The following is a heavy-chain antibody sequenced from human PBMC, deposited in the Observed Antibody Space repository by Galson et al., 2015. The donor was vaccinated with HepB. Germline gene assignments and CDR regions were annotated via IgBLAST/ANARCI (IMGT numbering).Heavy chain of an antibody. CDR2: INAGNGNT. D-gene: IGHD4-17*01. Sequence: SVKVSCKASGYTFTSYAMHWVRQAPGQRLEWMGWINAGNGNTKYSQKFQGRVTITRDTSASTAYMELSSLRSEDTAVYYCARGTYGDVAFDIWGQGTMVTVSS. V-gene: IGHV1-3*01. CDR1: GYTFTSYA. CDR3: ARGTYGDVAFDI. J-gene: IGHJ3*02.